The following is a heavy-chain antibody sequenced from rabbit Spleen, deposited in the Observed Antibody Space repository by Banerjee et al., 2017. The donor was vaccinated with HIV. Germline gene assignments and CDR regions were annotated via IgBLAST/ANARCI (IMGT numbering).Heavy chain of an antibody. V-gene: IGHV1S45*01. CDR2: IGGGGINS. Sequence: QEQLEESGGDLVKPEGSLTLTCTASGFTISSSYWICWVRQAPGKGLEWIACIGGGGINSYYASWAKGRFTISKTSSTTVDLKMTSLTAADTATYFCARDAGSYDYIDVYFNLWGPGTLVTVS. D-gene: IGHD8-1*01. CDR3: ARDAGSYDYIDVYFNL. J-gene: IGHJ4*01. CDR1: GFTISSSYW.